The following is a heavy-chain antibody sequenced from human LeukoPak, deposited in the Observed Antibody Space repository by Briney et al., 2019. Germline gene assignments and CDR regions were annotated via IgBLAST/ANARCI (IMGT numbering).Heavy chain of an antibody. CDR2: MNPNSGNT. V-gene: IGHV1-8*01. Sequence: ASVKVSCKASGYTFTSYDINWVRQATGQGLEWMGWMNPNSGNTGYAQKFQGRVTMTRNTSISTAYMELSSLRSEDTAVYYCARADTMIASWFYYYYGMDVWGQGTTVTVS. CDR3: ARADTMIASWFYYYYGMDV. J-gene: IGHJ6*02. CDR1: GYTFTSYD. D-gene: IGHD3-22*01.